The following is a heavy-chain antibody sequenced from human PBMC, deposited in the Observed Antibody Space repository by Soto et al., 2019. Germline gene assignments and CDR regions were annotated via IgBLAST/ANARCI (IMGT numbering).Heavy chain of an antibody. V-gene: IGHV3-30-3*01. CDR2: ISYDGSNK. CDR1: GFTFSSYA. J-gene: IGHJ6*02. Sequence: PGGSLRLSCAASGFTFSSYAMHWVRQAPGKGLEWVAVISYDGSNKYYADSVKGRFTISRDNSKNTLYLQMNSLRAEDTAVYYCAARYSSGWYYYYYGMDVWRQGTTVTVSS. D-gene: IGHD6-19*01. CDR3: AARYSSGWYYYYYGMDV.